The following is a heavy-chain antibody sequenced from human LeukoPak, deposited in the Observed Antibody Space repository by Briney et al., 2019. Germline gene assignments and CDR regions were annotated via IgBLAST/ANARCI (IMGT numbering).Heavy chain of an antibody. CDR3: TTEPTGDYFDY. Sequence: PGGSLRLXCAASGFTCSNAWMRWVRQAPGKGLEWVGRVKSKTDGGTTDYAAPVKGRFTISRDDSKNTLYLQMNSLKTEDTAVYYCTTEPTGDYFDYWGQGTLVTVSS. J-gene: IGHJ4*02. V-gene: IGHV3-15*01. CDR2: VKSKTDGGTT. D-gene: IGHD7-27*01. CDR1: GFTCSNAW.